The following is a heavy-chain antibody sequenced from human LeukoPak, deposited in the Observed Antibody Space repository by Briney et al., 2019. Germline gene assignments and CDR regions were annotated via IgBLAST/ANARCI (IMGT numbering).Heavy chain of an antibody. CDR3: ARGQGYTSAWYGD. V-gene: IGHV4-61*02. Sequence: SQTLSLTCTVSGGSISDGGYFWNWIRQPAGKGLEWIGRIYISGSTKYSPSPRSRVVISTDTSRNQFSLKLNSVTAADTAVYYCARGQGYTSAWYGDWGQGILVTVSS. CDR2: IYISGST. D-gene: IGHD6-19*01. CDR1: GGSISDGGYF. J-gene: IGHJ4*02.